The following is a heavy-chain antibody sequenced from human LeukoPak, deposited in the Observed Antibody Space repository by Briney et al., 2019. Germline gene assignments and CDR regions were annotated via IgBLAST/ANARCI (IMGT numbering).Heavy chain of an antibody. Sequence: PSQTLSLTCTVSGNSISSGDYYWSWIRQPAGKGLEWIGRIYTSGSTTYNPSLKSRVTISGDTSENQFSLKLSSVTAADTAVYYCAAERRYCSGGSCYSSFDYWGQGTLVTVSS. D-gene: IGHD2-15*01. J-gene: IGHJ4*02. V-gene: IGHV4-61*02. CDR1: GNSISSGDYY. CDR3: AAERRYCSGGSCYSSFDY. CDR2: IYTSGST.